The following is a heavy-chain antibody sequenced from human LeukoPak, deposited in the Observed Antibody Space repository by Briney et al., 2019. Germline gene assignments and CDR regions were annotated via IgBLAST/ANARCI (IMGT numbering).Heavy chain of an antibody. J-gene: IGHJ6*03. D-gene: IGHD6-13*01. Sequence: HPGGSLRLSCAASGFSFSNYEMNWVRQAPGKGLEWVGFIRSKAYGGTTEYAASVKGRFTISRDDSKSIAYLQMNSLKTEDTAVYYCTSDLPFLAAAGFSGSYYYYMDVWGKGTTVTISS. CDR2: IRSKAYGGTT. V-gene: IGHV3-49*04. CDR1: GFSFSNYE. CDR3: TSDLPFLAAAGFSGSYYYYMDV.